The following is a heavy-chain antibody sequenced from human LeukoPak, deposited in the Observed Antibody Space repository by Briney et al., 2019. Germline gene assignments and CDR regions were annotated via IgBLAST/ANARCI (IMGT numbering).Heavy chain of an antibody. V-gene: IGHV1-2*02. Sequence: ASVTVSCTASGYTFAGYYIHWVRQAPGQGLEWMGYIDPNSGDTNYAQKFQGRVTMTRDTSISTAYMELSRLRSDDTAVYYCARLVSYWGQGTLVTVSS. D-gene: IGHD6-19*01. J-gene: IGHJ4*02. CDR2: IDPNSGDT. CDR3: ARLVSY. CDR1: GYTFAGYY.